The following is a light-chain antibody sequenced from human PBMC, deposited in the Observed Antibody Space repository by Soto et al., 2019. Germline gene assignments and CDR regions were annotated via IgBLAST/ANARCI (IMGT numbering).Light chain of an antibody. CDR2: LSS. CDR1: RSIGSY. Sequence: DIQMTQSPSSLSASVGDRVTITCRASRSIGSYLNWYRQKPESAPNLLIFLSSRLQSGVPSRFSGGGSGTDFTLTISSLQPEDFATYYCQQSYSTPYSFGQGTNLDIK. J-gene: IGKJ2*01. CDR3: QQSYSTPYS. V-gene: IGKV1-39*01.